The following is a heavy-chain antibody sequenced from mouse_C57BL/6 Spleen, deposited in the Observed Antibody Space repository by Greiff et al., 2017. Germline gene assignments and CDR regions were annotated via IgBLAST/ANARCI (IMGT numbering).Heavy chain of an antibody. J-gene: IGHJ3*01. CDR1: GFNIKDYY. D-gene: IGHD1-1*01. CDR2: IDPEDGDT. Sequence: VQLQQSGAELVRPGASVKLSCTASGFNIKDYYMHWVKQRPEQGLEWIGRIDPEDGDTEYAPKFQGKATMTADTSSNTAYRQLSSLTSEDTAVYYCTTPYYYGSPWFAYWGQGTLVTVSA. CDR3: TTPYYYGSPWFAY. V-gene: IGHV14-1*01.